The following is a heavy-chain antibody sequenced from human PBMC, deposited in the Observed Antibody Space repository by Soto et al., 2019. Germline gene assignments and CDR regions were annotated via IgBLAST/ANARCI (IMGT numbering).Heavy chain of an antibody. D-gene: IGHD3-10*02. CDR3: ARAWRIETFRLITMSKGMDV. CDR2: ISSSNRTI. CDR1: GFTFRSYS. J-gene: IGHJ6*02. V-gene: IGHV3-48*02. Sequence: AGGSLRLSCAASGFTFRSYSMNWVRQAPGKGLEWVSYISSSNRTINYADSVKGRFIISRDNAKNSLYLQMHSLRDEDTAVYYCARAWRIETFRLITMSKGMDVWGQGTTVTVSS.